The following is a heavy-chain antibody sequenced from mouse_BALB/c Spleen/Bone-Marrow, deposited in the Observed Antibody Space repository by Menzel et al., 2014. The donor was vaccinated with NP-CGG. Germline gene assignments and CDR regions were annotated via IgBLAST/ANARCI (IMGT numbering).Heavy chain of an antibody. CDR3: AGKGLWDVYYAMDY. CDR1: GFTFSNYA. CDR2: VSGGGGYN. J-gene: IGHJ4*01. V-gene: IGHV5-9-4*01. D-gene: IGHD4-1*01. Sequence: EVQGVESGGGSVKPGGSLKLSCAASGFTFSNYAMSWVRQSPEKRLEWVAEVSGGGGYNYYPDTVTGRFTISRDNAKNTLYLEMSSLRSEDTAMYYCAGKGLWDVYYAMDYWGQGTSVTVSS.